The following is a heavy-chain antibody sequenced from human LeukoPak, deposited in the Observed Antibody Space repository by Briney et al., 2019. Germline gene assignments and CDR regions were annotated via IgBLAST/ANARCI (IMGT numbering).Heavy chain of an antibody. V-gene: IGHV3-48*04. CDR1: GFTVSSNY. CDR3: ANTTVTTPGDDY. J-gene: IGHJ4*02. D-gene: IGHD4-17*01. CDR2: VSWNSVRI. Sequence: GGSLRLSCAASGFTVSSNYMSWVRQAPGKGLEWVSGVSWNSVRIDYADSVKGRFTVSRDNAKNSLYLQMNSLRAEDTAVYYCANTTVTTPGDDYWGQGTLVTVSS.